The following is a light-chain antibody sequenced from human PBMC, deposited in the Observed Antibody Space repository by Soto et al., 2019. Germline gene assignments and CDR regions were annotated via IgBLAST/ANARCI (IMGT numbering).Light chain of an antibody. CDR1: ITDFGHDH. J-gene: IGLJ2*01. Sequence: QSVLTQPASVSGSPGQSITISCAGTITDFGHDHVSWFQQHPGKAPKLIIYDVSSRPSGVSNRFSGSKSDDTASLTISGLQAEDEADNYCSAYTTTSTWVFGGGTKLTVL. CDR2: DVS. CDR3: SAYTTTSTWV. V-gene: IGLV2-14*01.